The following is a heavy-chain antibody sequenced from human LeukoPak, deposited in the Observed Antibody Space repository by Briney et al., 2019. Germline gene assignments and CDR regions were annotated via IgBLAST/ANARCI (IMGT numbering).Heavy chain of an antibody. Sequence: AGGSLRLSCAASGFTFSCYSMNWVRQAPGKGLEWVSSISSSSSYIYYADSVKGRFTISRDNAKNSLYLQMNSLRAEDTAVYYCARDSLSSGFYSDYWGQGTLVTVSS. CDR2: ISSSSSYI. CDR1: GFTFSCYS. D-gene: IGHD3-3*01. J-gene: IGHJ4*02. CDR3: ARDSLSSGFYSDY. V-gene: IGHV3-21*01.